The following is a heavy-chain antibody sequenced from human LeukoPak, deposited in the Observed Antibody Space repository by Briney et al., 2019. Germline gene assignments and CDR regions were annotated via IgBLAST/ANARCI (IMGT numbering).Heavy chain of an antibody. V-gene: IGHV1-2*02. Sequence: ASVKVSCKASGYTFTGYYMHWVRQAPGQGLEWMGWINPNSGGTNYAQKFQGRVTMTRDTSISTAYMELSRLRSDDTAVYYCARFDLESALAVAGISLSIGWGQGTLVTVSS. CDR2: INPNSGGT. D-gene: IGHD6-19*01. CDR1: GYTFTGYY. CDR3: ARFDLESALAVAGISLSIG. J-gene: IGHJ4*02.